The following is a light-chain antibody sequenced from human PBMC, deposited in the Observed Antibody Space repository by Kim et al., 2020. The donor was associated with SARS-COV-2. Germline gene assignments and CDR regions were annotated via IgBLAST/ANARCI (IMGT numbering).Light chain of an antibody. CDR2: DAS. CDR1: QSVSSY. CDR3: QQRSNWPFT. V-gene: IGKV3-11*01. Sequence: EIVLTQSPATLSLSPGERATLSCRASQSVSSYLAWYQQKPGQAPRLLIYDASNRATGIPARFSGSGAGTDFTLTISSLEPEDFAVYYFQQRSNWPFTFGPWTKVDIK. J-gene: IGKJ3*01.